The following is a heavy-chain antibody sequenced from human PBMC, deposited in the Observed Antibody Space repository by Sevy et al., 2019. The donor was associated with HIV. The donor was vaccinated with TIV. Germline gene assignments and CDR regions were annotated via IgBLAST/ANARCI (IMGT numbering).Heavy chain of an antibody. J-gene: IGHJ4*02. CDR1: GLTFSSYG. Sequence: GGSLRLSCAASGLTFSSYGMHWVRQAPGKGLEWVAVIWYDGSNKYYADSLKGRFTISRDNSKNTLYLQMNSLRAEDTAVHYCARSNGDFYFDYWGQGTLVTVSS. CDR2: IWYDGSNK. CDR3: ARSNGDFYFDY. D-gene: IGHD4-17*01. V-gene: IGHV3-33*01.